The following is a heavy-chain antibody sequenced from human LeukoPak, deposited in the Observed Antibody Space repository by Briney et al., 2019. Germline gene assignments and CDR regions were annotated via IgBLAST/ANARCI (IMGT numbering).Heavy chain of an antibody. J-gene: IGHJ6*02. CDR2: ISAYNGDT. Sequence: GASVKVSCKASTYTFTSYGINWVRQAPGQGLEWMGWISAYNGDTNYAQNLQGRVSMTTDTSTSTVYMELRSLGSDDTAVYYCATPSKPYYFAMDVWGQGTTVTVSS. CDR1: TYTFTSYG. CDR3: ATPSKPYYFAMDV. V-gene: IGHV1-18*01.